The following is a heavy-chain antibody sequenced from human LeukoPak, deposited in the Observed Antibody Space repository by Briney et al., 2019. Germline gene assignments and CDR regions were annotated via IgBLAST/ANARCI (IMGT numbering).Heavy chain of an antibody. Sequence: GASVKVSCKASGYTFTGYYMHWVRQAPGQGLEWMGWINPNSGGTNYEQKFQGRVTMTRDTSISTAYMELSRLRSDDTAVYYCAPYSSSWGLDYWGQGTLVTVSS. D-gene: IGHD6-6*01. J-gene: IGHJ4*02. CDR3: APYSSSWGLDY. CDR2: INPNSGGT. V-gene: IGHV1-2*02. CDR1: GYTFTGYY.